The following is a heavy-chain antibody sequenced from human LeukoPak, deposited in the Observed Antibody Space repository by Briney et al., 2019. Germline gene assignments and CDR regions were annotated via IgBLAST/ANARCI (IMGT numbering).Heavy chain of an antibody. CDR3: ARPTLYFWSGFSYFDY. CDR1: GFTFSSYS. D-gene: IGHD3-3*01. CDR2: ISSSSSPI. V-gene: IGHV3-48*01. Sequence: PGGSLRLSCAASGFTFSSYSMNWVRQAPGKGLEWVSYISSSSSPIYYADSVKGRFTISRDNAKNSLYLQMNSLRAEDTAVYYCARPTLYFWSGFSYFDYWGQGTLVTVSS. J-gene: IGHJ4*02.